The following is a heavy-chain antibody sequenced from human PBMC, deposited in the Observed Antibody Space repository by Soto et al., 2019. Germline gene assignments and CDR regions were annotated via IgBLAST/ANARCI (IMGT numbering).Heavy chain of an antibody. CDR3: AIGLPAGAADCFHP. V-gene: IGHV1-69*02. CDR1: GGTFSSYT. Sequence: GASVKVSCKASGGTFSSYTISWVRQAPGQGLEWMGRIIPILGIANYAQKFQGRVTITRDTSASTAYMELSSLRSEDTAVYYCAIGLPAGAADCFHPRGHAPPGTGSS. CDR2: IIPILGIA. J-gene: IGHJ5*02. D-gene: IGHD2-8*02.